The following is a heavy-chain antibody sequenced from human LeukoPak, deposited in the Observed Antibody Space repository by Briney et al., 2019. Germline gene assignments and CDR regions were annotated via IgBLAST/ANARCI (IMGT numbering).Heavy chain of an antibody. J-gene: IGHJ4*02. D-gene: IGHD6-13*01. CDR2: IDPGDSHA. Sequence: GESLKISCKGPGYNFSNYGIVWVRQMPGKGLEWMGLIDPGDSHAIYSPSFQGQVTISADKSISAAYLQWSSLKASDTAMYYCARHGVGAGLAAAYIWGQGTMLTVSS. CDR1: GYNFSNYG. CDR3: ARHGVGAGLAAAYI. V-gene: IGHV5-51*01.